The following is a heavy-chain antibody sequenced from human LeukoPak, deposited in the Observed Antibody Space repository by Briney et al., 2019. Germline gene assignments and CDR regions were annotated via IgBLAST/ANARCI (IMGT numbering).Heavy chain of an antibody. Sequence: SETLSLTCTVSGYSISSGYYWGWIRQPPGKGLEWIGSIYHSGSTYYNPSLKSRVTISVDTSKNQFSLKLSSVTAADTAVYYCARGRRDGYTLYYMDVWAKGTTVTISS. CDR3: ARGRRDGYTLYYMDV. D-gene: IGHD5-24*01. J-gene: IGHJ6*03. V-gene: IGHV4-38-2*02. CDR1: GYSISSGYY. CDR2: IYHSGST.